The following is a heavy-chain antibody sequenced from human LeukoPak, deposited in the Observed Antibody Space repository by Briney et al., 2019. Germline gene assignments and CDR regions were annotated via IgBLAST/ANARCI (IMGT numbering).Heavy chain of an antibody. CDR2: ISGRGGST. CDR3: AKAFFLVGGRFDF. J-gene: IGHJ4*01. V-gene: IGHV3-23*01. D-gene: IGHD2/OR15-2a*01. Sequence: GGSLRLSRAASVFTFSGYAMSWVRQAAGKGLEWVSAISGRGGSTYYADSVKGRFTISRDNSKNALYLQMNSLRPEDTAVYYCAKAFFLVGGRFDFWGHGTLVTVSS. CDR1: VFTFSGYA.